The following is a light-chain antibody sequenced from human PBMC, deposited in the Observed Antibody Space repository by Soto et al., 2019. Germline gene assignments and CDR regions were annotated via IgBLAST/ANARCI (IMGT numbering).Light chain of an antibody. CDR1: QSISSN. V-gene: IGKV3-15*01. Sequence: EIVMTQSPATLAVSPGERATLSCRASQSISSNLAWHQQKPGQAPRLLIYGASTRATGIPARFSGSGSGTDFTLTISRLEPEDFAVYYCQQYGSSITFGQGTRLEIK. CDR3: QQYGSSIT. J-gene: IGKJ5*01. CDR2: GAS.